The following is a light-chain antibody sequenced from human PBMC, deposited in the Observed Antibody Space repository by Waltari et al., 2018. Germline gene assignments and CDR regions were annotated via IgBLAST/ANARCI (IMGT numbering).Light chain of an antibody. V-gene: IGLV2-14*03. CDR1: SSDVGGYNY. J-gene: IGLJ3*02. Sequence: QSALTQPASVSGSPGQSITIYCTGTSSDVGGYNYVSWYQHHPGKAPKLIISDVSKRPSGVSDRFSGSKSGNTASLTISGLQTEDEADYYCNSWTTSSTLLFGGGTKVTVL. CDR3: NSWTTSSTLL. CDR2: DVS.